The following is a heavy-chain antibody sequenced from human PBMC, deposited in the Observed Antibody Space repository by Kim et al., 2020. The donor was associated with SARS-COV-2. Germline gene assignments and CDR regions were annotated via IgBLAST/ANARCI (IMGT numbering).Heavy chain of an antibody. CDR3: ARDSGAFDN. J-gene: IGHJ4*02. CDR1: GFTFSTYW. Sequence: GGSLRLSCAASGFTFSTYWMNWVRQAPGKGLEWVANVKQDGSDKYYVDSVRGRFTISRDNAKSSLYLQMSSLRAEDTAVYYCARDSGAFDNWGQGTLVTVSS. CDR2: VKQDGSDK. V-gene: IGHV3-7*01.